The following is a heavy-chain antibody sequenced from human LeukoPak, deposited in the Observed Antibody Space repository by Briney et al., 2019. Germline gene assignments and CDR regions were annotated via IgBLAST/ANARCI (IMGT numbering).Heavy chain of an antibody. CDR1: GFTFSGAW. CDR2: INNDGTTT. J-gene: IGHJ1*01. D-gene: IGHD5-12*01. CDR3: ARVSGPGMNEYFHL. Sequence: PGGPLRLSCAASGFTFSGAWLHWVRQAPGKGLVWVSRINNDGTTTKYADSVKGRFTISRDNAKNTLYLQMNSLRAEDTAVYYCARVSGPGMNEYFHLWGQGTLVTVSS. V-gene: IGHV3-74*01.